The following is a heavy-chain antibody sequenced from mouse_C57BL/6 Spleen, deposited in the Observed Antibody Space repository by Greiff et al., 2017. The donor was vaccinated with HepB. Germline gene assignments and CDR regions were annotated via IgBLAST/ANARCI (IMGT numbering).Heavy chain of an antibody. CDR3: TRGWPLHFDY. CDR2: IDPETGGT. D-gene: IGHD2-10*01. V-gene: IGHV1-15*01. J-gene: IGHJ2*01. Sequence: QVQLQQSGAELVRPGASVTLSCKASGYTFTDYEMHWVKQTPVHGLEWIGAIDPETGGTAYNQKFKGKAILTADKSSSTAYMKLRSLTSEDSAVYYCTRGWPLHFDYWGQGTTLTVSS. CDR1: GYTFTDYE.